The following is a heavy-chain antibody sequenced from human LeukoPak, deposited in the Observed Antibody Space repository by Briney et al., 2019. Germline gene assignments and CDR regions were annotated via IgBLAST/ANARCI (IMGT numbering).Heavy chain of an antibody. V-gene: IGHV3-43*02. J-gene: IGHJ6*02. CDR2: INKDGSAT. D-gene: IGHD1-26*01. Sequence: GGSLRLSCEASGFTFDAFAMLWVRQAPGRGLEWVSLINKDGSATYYADSVKGRFTISRQNSKNSLYLQMNSLRSEDTALYYCATWAFYHGLDVWGQGTTVTVSS. CDR3: ATWAFYHGLDV. CDR1: GFTFDAFA.